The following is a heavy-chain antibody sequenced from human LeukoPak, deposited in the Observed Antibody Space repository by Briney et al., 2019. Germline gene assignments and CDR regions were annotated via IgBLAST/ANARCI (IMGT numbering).Heavy chain of an antibody. D-gene: IGHD2-21*02. CDR2: MNPNSGNT. V-gene: IGHV1-8*01. J-gene: IGHJ4*02. CDR1: GYTFTSYD. Sequence: GASVKVSCKASGYTFTSYDINWVRRATGQGLEWMGWMNPNSGNTGYAQKFQGRVTMTRNTSISTAYMELSSLRSEDTAVYYCARALVYCGGDCYLNYWGQGTLVTVSS. CDR3: ARALVYCGGDCYLNY.